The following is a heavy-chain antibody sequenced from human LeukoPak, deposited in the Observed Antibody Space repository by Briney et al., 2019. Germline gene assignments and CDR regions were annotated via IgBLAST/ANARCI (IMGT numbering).Heavy chain of an antibody. V-gene: IGHV3-53*05. CDR1: GFTVSSNY. CDR3: ARSYRRGAITMLRGVANRGAFDI. J-gene: IGHJ3*02. Sequence: GGSLRLSCAASGFTVSSNYMSWVRQAPGKGLEWVSVIYSGGSTYYADSVKGRFTISRDSSKNTLYLQMNSLRAEDTAVYYCARSYRRGAITMLRGVANRGAFDIWGQGTMVTVSS. CDR2: IYSGGST. D-gene: IGHD3-10*01.